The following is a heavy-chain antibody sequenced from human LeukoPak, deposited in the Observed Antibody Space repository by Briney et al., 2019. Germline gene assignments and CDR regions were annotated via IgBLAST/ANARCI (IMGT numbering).Heavy chain of an antibody. Sequence: SQTLSLTCTVSGGSISSGDYYWSWIRQPPGKGLEWIGYIYYSGSTYYNPSLKSRVTISVDTSKNQFSLKLSSVTAADTAVYYCARDLRVTIFGVVTPKGNWFDPWGQGTLVTVSS. J-gene: IGHJ5*02. V-gene: IGHV4-30-4*08. D-gene: IGHD3-3*01. CDR1: GGSISSGDYY. CDR3: ARDLRVTIFGVVTPKGNWFDP. CDR2: IYYSGST.